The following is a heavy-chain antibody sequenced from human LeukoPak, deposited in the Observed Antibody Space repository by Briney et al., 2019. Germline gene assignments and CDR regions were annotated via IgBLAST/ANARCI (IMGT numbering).Heavy chain of an antibody. V-gene: IGHV3-23*01. D-gene: IGHD4-11*01. CDR3: AKDSRGSGTTVTTGNAFDI. J-gene: IGHJ3*02. Sequence: GGSLTLSCAASGFTFSNYGMRWVRPAPGQGLAWVSAISDSGGSTYYADSVKGRFTISRDNSKNTLYLQMNSLRAEDTAVYYCAKDSRGSGTTVTTGNAFDIWGQGTMVTVSS. CDR2: ISDSGGST. CDR1: GFTFSNYG.